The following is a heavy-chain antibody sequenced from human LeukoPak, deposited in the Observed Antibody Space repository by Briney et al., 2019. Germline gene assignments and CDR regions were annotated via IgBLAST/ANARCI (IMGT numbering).Heavy chain of an antibody. CDR1: GFTFSSYG. V-gene: IGHV3-30*18. CDR2: ISYDGSNK. J-gene: IGHJ4*02. Sequence: GGSLSLSCAASGFTFSSYGMHWVRQAPGKGLEWVAVISYDGSNKYYADSVKGRFTISRDNSKNTLYLQMNSLRAEDTAVYYCAKVWTFYGSGSYYNHNPSDYWGQGTLVTVSS. CDR3: AKVWTFYGSGSYYNHNPSDY. D-gene: IGHD3-10*01.